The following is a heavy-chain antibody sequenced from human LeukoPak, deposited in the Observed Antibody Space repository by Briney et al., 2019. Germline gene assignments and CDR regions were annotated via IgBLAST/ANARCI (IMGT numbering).Heavy chain of an antibody. CDR1: GFTFSSYG. D-gene: IGHD4-17*01. J-gene: IGHJ4*02. Sequence: GGSLRLSCAASGFTFSSYGMHWVRQAPGKVLEWVAFIRYDGSKKYYADSVKGRFTISRDNSKNTLYLQMNSLRAEDTAVYYCARVWVVYGDQNLWGQGTMVTVSS. V-gene: IGHV3-30*02. CDR3: ARVWVVYGDQNL. CDR2: IRYDGSKK.